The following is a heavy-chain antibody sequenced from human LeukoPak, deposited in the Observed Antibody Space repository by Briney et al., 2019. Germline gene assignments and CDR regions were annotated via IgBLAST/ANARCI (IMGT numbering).Heavy chain of an antibody. V-gene: IGHV1-18*01. J-gene: IGHJ4*02. CDR3: VRSSQRHPRYHFDY. Sequence: ASVKVSCKASGYTFTSHGISWVRQAPGQGLEWMGWISPYNGNTNYAQKLQGRVTMTTDTSTSTAYMDLRSLRSDDTAVYYCVRSSQRHPRYHFDYWGQGTLVTVSS. D-gene: IGHD2-2*02. CDR1: GYTFTSHG. CDR2: ISPYNGNT.